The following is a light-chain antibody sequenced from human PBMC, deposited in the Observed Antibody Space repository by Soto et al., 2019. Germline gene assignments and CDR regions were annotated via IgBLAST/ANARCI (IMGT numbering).Light chain of an antibody. J-gene: IGKJ4*01. CDR1: QSVSSSY. CDR2: GAS. CDR3: QQYGSAPLLT. V-gene: IGKV3-20*01. Sequence: EIVLTQSPGTLSLSPGERATLSCRASQSVSSSYLAWYQQKPGQAPRILIYGASSRATGIPDRFSGSGSGTDFTLTISRLDPEDFAVYYWQQYGSAPLLTFGGGTKVEIK.